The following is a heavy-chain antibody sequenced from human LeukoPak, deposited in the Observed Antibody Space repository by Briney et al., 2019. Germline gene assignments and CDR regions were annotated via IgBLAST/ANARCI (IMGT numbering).Heavy chain of an antibody. J-gene: IGHJ4*02. CDR2: IYTSGST. D-gene: IGHD3-3*01. CDR1: GGSISSGSYY. Sequence: SQTLSLTCIVSGGSISSGSYYWGWIRQPAGKGLEWHGRIYTSGSTNYHPSLKTRAPISVDTSKNHFSLKLSSVTAADTAVYYCARGARGYYDFWSGDIEGFDYWGQGTLVTVSS. CDR3: ARGARGYYDFWSGDIEGFDY. V-gene: IGHV4-61*02.